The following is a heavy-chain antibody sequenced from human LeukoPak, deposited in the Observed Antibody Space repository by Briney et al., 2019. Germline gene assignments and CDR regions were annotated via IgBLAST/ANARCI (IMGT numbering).Heavy chain of an antibody. V-gene: IGHV3-30*02. CDR2: IRYDGSNK. J-gene: IGHJ4*02. D-gene: IGHD4-17*01. CDR3: AKEIWPTVTTPGRAYFEY. Sequence: PGGSLRLSCAASRFTFSSYGMHWVRQAPGKGLEWVAFIRYDGSNKNYADSVKGRSTISRDNSKNTLYLQMSSLRAEDTAVYYCAKEIWPTVTTPGRAYFEYWVQGALVTVSS. CDR1: RFTFSSYG.